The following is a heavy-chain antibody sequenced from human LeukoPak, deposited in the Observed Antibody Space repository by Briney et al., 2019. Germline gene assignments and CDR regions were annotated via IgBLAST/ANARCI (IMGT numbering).Heavy chain of an antibody. CDR1: GGSFSGYY. V-gene: IGHV4-34*01. CDR3: ASTRRAVAGPKSIDY. J-gene: IGHJ4*02. CDR2: INHSGST. Sequence: SETLSLTCAVYGGSFSGYYWSWIRQPPGKGLEWIGEINHSGSTNYNPSLTSRVTISVDTSKNQFSLKLSSVTAADTAVYYCASTRRAVAGPKSIDYWGQGTLVTVSS. D-gene: IGHD6-19*01.